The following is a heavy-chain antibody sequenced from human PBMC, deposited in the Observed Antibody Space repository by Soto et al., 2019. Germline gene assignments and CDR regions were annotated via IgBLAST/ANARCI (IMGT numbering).Heavy chain of an antibody. CDR1: GHTLINYY. Sequence: QVQLVQSGAEVKKPGASVKVSCKASGHTLINYYMHWVRQAPGQGLDWLGKIDPSGNGTSYAERFQGRITLTSDTSTNTVHVELSSLRSEDTAIYYCAINYYDSSAYLYWGQGTLVTVSS. D-gene: IGHD3-22*01. CDR2: IDPSGNGT. J-gene: IGHJ4*02. V-gene: IGHV1-46*01. CDR3: AINYYDSSAYLY.